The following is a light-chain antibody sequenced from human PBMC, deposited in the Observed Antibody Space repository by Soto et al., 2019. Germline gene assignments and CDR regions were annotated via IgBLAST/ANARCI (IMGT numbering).Light chain of an antibody. CDR2: EVS. CDR3: SSYTSRSRPSV. Sequence: QYVLTQPASVSGSPGQSITISCTGTSSDVGGYNYVSWYQQHPGKAPKPMIYEVSNRPSGVSNRFSVSKSGNTASLTISGLQAEDEYDYFCSSYTSRSRPSVFGTRTKVTV. CDR1: SSDVGGYNY. V-gene: IGLV2-14*01. J-gene: IGLJ1*01.